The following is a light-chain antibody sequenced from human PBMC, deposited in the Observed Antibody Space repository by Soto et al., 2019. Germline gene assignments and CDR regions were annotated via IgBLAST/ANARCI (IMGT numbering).Light chain of an antibody. V-gene: IGKV3-11*01. Sequence: DIVLTQSPATLSLSPGERATLSCRASQSVSSYLAWYQQRPGHVPRLLIYDASTRSTGIPARFSASGSGTDFPLTISSLEPEDFAIYFCQQRSNWPPMYTFGQGTKLEIK. CDR2: DAS. J-gene: IGKJ2*01. CDR3: QQRSNWPPMYT. CDR1: QSVSSY.